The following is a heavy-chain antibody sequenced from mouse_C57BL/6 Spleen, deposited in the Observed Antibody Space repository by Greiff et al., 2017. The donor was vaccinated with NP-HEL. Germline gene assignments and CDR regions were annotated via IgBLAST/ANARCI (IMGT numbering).Heavy chain of an antibody. J-gene: IGHJ1*03. Sequence: QVQLQQSGAELVMPGASVKLSCKASGYTFTSYWMHWVKQRPGQGLEWIGEIDPSDSYTNYNQKFKGKSTLTVDKSSSTAYMQLSSLTSEDSAVYYCAPLITTVPYWYFDVWGTGTTVTVSS. CDR3: APLITTVPYWYFDV. CDR2: IDPSDSYT. V-gene: IGHV1-69*01. CDR1: GYTFTSYW. D-gene: IGHD1-1*01.